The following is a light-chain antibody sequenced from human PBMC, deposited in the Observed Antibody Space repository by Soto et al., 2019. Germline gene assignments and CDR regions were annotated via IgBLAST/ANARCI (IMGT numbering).Light chain of an antibody. CDR1: SSDVGGYNY. Sequence: QSALTQPPSASGSPGQSVTISCTGTSSDVGGYNYVSWYQQHPGKAPKLMIYEVSKRPSGVPDRFSGSKSGDTAPLTVSGLQAEDEADYYCGLYVGSNNFHVFGTGTKLTVL. CDR3: GLYVGSNNFHV. J-gene: IGLJ1*01. V-gene: IGLV2-8*01. CDR2: EVS.